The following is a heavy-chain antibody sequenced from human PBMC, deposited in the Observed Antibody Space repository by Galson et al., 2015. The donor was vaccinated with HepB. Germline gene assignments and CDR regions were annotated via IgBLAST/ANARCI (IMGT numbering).Heavy chain of an antibody. CDR3: AYLYDSNGTDV. D-gene: IGHD3-16*01. Sequence: TLSLTCTVSGGSISSGDYYWSWIRQPPGKGLERIGYIYYSGTTYFNPSLKSRMTMSVDTSKNQFSLKLTSVTAADTAVYYCAYLYDSNGTDVWGQGTTVTVSS. V-gene: IGHV4-30-4*01. CDR1: GGSISSGDYY. CDR2: IYYSGTT. J-gene: IGHJ6*02.